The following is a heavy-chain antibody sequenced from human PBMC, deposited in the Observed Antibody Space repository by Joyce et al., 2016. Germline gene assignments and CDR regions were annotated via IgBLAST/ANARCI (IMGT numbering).Heavy chain of an antibody. CDR2: IRSKDYGEAT. J-gene: IGHJ4*02. Sequence: EVQLVDSGGDLVKTGRSLRLSCTGSGLTFSDYGISWIRHAPGKVLEWVGFIRSKDYGEATEYAASAKGRFTISRDDSKSIAYLNMDSLKAEDTGIYYCRAGRDYWGQGTLVTVSS. CDR1: GLTFSDYG. V-gene: IGHV3-49*05. CDR3: RAGRDY.